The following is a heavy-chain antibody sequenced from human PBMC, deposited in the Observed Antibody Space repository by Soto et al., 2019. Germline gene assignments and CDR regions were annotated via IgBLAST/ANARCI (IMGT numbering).Heavy chain of an antibody. J-gene: IGHJ5*02. CDR3: ARNPAP. Sequence: SETLCLTCAVSGGSISSGGYSGNWIRQPPGKGLEWIGYIYDSGSTYYNPSLKSRVTISVDRSKNQFSLKLSSVTAADTAVYFCARNPAPWGQGTLVTVS. V-gene: IGHV4-30-2*01. CDR1: GGSISSGGYS. CDR2: IYDSGST.